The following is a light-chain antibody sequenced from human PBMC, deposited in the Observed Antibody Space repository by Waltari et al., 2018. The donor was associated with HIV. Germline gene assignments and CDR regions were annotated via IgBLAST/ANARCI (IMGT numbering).Light chain of an antibody. CDR1: QGIGNF. CDR2: DAS. J-gene: IGKJ2*03. V-gene: IGKV1-33*01. CDR3: QQYDNPNYS. Sequence: IKMTQSPSSLSASVGERVTITCQASQGIGNFLNWFLQKPGKAHKLLISDASNLRSGVPSRFSGTGSGTHFTLTISGLQPEDVATYYCQQYDNPNYSFGQGTKLEI.